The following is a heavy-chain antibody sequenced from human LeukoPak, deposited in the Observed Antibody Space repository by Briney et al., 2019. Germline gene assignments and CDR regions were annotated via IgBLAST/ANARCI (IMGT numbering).Heavy chain of an antibody. CDR3: VRDDNWNDKPFDY. J-gene: IGHJ4*02. CDR2: ISTSSSYT. CDR1: GFTFSHYA. Sequence: GGSLRLSCATSGFTFSHYAMNWVRQAPGQGLKWVSSISTSSSYTHYADSVSGRFTISRDNANNSPFLQMDSLTADDTALYYCVRDDNWNDKPFDYWGQGALVTVSS. V-gene: IGHV3-21*06. D-gene: IGHD1-1*01.